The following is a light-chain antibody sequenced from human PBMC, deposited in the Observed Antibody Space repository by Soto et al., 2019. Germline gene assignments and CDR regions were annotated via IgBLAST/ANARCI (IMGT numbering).Light chain of an antibody. J-gene: IGLJ2*01. Sequence: QSALTQPRSVSGSPGQSVTISCTGTSSDVGGYNYVSWYQQYPGKAPKVMIYDVTKRPSGVPDRFSGSKSGNTASLTISGLQAEDEADYYCSSYTSSSTFVVFGGGTKLTVL. CDR1: SSDVGGYNY. CDR3: SSYTSSSTFVV. CDR2: DVT. V-gene: IGLV2-11*01.